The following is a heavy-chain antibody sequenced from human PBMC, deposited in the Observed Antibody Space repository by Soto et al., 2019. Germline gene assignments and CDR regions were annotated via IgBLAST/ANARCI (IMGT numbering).Heavy chain of an antibody. CDR1: GGTFSSYA. V-gene: IGHV1-69*12. Sequence: QVQLVQSGAEVKKPGSSVKVSCKASGGTFSSYAISWVRQAPGQVLEWMGGIIHIFGTANYAQNFQGRVTITADESTSTAYMEVSSLRSEDTAVYYCAREIRGDVYYGMDVWGQGTTVTVSS. CDR2: IIHIFGTA. J-gene: IGHJ6*02. CDR3: AREIRGDVYYGMDV.